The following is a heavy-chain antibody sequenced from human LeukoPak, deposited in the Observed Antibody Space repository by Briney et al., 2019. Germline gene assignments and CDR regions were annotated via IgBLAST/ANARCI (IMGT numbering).Heavy chain of an antibody. CDR2: ISYDGSNK. J-gene: IGHJ4*02. V-gene: IGHV3-30*18. D-gene: IGHD6-19*01. CDR3: AKDRGSSGWSMDY. CDR1: GFTFSSYG. Sequence: GGSLRLSCAASGFTFSSYGMRWVRQAPGKGLEWVAVISYDGSNKYYADSVKGRFTISRDNSKNTLYLQMNSLRAEDTAVYYCAKDRGSSGWSMDYWGQGTLVTVSS.